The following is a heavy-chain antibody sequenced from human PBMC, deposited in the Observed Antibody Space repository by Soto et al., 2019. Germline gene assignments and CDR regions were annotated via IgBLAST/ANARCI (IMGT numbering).Heavy chain of an antibody. CDR1: GFTFSSYA. V-gene: IGHV3-30-3*01. CDR3: ASPRGDYYDSSGYVLDY. D-gene: IGHD3-22*01. CDR2: ISYDGSNK. Sequence: GGSLRLSCAASGFTFSSYAMHWVRQAPGKGLEWVAVISYDGSNKYYADSVKGRFTISRDNSKNTLYLQMNSLRAEDTAVYYCASPRGDYYDSSGYVLDYWGQGTLVTVSS. J-gene: IGHJ4*02.